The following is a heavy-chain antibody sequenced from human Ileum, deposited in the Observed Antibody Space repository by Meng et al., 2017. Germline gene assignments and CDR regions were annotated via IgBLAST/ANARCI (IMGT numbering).Heavy chain of an antibody. V-gene: IGHV6-1*01. CDR2: TYYRAKWFN. J-gene: IGHJ3*02. CDR1: GDSVSSNIAA. Sequence: QVQLQQSGPGLVKSSQTLALTCAIPGDSVSSNIAAWSWIRQSPSRGLEWLGRTYYRAKWFNEYAVSVKSRIPINPDTPKTQFSLQLKSVTPEDTAVYYCAVGYDWSGAFDIWGQGTMVTVSS. D-gene: IGHD5-12*01. CDR3: AVGYDWSGAFDI.